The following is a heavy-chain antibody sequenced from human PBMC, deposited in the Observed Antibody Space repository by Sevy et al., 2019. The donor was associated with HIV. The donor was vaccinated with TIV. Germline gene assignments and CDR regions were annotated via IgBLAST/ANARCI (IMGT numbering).Heavy chain of an antibody. D-gene: IGHD1-26*01. Sequence: GGSLRLSCAASGFILSDYYMSWIRRAPGKGLEWVSYISGSGNTIYYTDSVKGRFTISRDNAKDSLFLQMNSLRAEDTAWNYCARAGGSWALRYWGQGSLVNVSS. CDR2: ISGSGNTI. CDR3: ARAGGSWALRY. V-gene: IGHV3-11*01. CDR1: GFILSDYY. J-gene: IGHJ4*02.